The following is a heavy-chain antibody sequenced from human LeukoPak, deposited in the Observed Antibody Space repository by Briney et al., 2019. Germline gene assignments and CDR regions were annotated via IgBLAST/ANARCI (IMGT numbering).Heavy chain of an antibody. CDR1: GYTFTSYD. CDR2: MNPNSGNT. Sequence: ASVTVSSTASGYTFTSYDINWVRQATGQGLEWMGWMNPNSGNTGYAQKFQGRVTMTRNTSISTAYMELSSLRSEDTAVYYCARGLGFGELYDWFDPWGQGTLVTVSS. CDR3: ARGLGFGELYDWFDP. V-gene: IGHV1-8*01. D-gene: IGHD3-10*01. J-gene: IGHJ5*02.